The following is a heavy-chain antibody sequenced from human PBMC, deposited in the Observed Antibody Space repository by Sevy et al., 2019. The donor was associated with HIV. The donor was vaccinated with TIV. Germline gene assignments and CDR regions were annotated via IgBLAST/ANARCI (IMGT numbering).Heavy chain of an antibody. CDR2: ISWNSGSI. Sequence: GGSLRLSCAASGFTFDDYAMHWVRQAPGKGLEWVSGISWNSGSIGYADSVKGRFTISRDNAKNSLYLQMNSLRAEDTALYYSAKALAGIAVASGSDYWGQGTLVTVSS. CDR1: GFTFDDYA. J-gene: IGHJ4*02. V-gene: IGHV3-9*01. D-gene: IGHD6-19*01. CDR3: AKALAGIAVASGSDY.